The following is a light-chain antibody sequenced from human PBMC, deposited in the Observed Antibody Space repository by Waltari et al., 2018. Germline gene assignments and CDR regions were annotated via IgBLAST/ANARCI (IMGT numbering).Light chain of an antibody. CDR1: PGIRND. J-gene: IGKJ4*01. CDR3: QQYNDWPPGF. CDR2: AAS. V-gene: IGKV1-6*01. Sequence: AIQMTQSPSSLSASVGDSVTIPFRASPGIRNDLGWYQQKPGKAPKLLTSAASTLQSGVPSRFSGSGSGTEFTLTISSLQSEDFAVYYCQQYNDWPPGFFGGGTKVEIK.